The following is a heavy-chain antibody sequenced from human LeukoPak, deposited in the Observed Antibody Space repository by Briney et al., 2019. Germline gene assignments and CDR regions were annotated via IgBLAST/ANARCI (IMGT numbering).Heavy chain of an antibody. V-gene: IGHV4-61*02. Sequence: SHTLSLTCTVSGGSISSGSYYWSWIRQPAGKGLEWIGRIYTSGSTNYNPSLKSRVTISVDTSKNQFSLKLSSVTAADTAVYYCARDRGWFDPWGQGTLVTVSS. CDR2: IYTSGST. J-gene: IGHJ5*02. CDR3: ARDRGWFDP. CDR1: GGSISSGSYY.